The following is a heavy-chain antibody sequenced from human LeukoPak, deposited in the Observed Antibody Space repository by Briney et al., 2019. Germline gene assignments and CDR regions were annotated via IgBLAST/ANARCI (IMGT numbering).Heavy chain of an antibody. V-gene: IGHV4-59*01. D-gene: IGHD1-7*01. CDR3: AVEGTLGY. CDR2: IYYSGST. CDR1: LGSISRNY. J-gene: IGHJ4*02. Sequence: SETLSLTCTVSLGSISRNYWSWIRQPPGKGLEWIGYIYYSGSTNYNPSLKGRVTISVDTSKNHFSLNLSSVTAADTTGYYCAVEGTLGYWGQGTLVTASS.